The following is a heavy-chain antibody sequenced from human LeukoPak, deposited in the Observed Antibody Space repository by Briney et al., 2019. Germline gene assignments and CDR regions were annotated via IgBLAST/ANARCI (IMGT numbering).Heavy chain of an antibody. V-gene: IGHV4-39*01. CDR3: VGYSYGYDAFDI. J-gene: IGHJ3*02. CDR2: VSYSGST. CDR1: GGSLSSGSDY. Sequence: SDTLSLTCTVSGGSLSSGSDYWGWIRQAPGRGLEWIGSVSYSGSTYNNPSLKSRVTMSVDTSENQFSLRLSPVTAADTAVYWAVGYSYGYDAFDIWGQGTMVTVSS. D-gene: IGHD5-18*01.